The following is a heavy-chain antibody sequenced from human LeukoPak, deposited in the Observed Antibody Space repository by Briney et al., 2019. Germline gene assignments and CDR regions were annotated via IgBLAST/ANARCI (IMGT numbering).Heavy chain of an antibody. CDR3: ATIAAAGDFNYYYYYGMDV. D-gene: IGHD6-13*01. V-gene: IGHV3-30*03. CDR1: GFTFSSYG. J-gene: IGHJ6*02. Sequence: GSLRLSCAASGFTFSSYGMHWVRQAPGKGLEWVAVISYDGSNKYYADSVKGRFTISRDNSKNTLYLQMNSLRAEDTAVYYCATIAAAGDFNYYYYYGMDVWGQGTTVTVSS. CDR2: ISYDGSNK.